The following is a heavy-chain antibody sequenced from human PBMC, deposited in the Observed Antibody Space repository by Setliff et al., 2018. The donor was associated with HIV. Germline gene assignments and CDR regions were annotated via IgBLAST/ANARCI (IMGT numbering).Heavy chain of an antibody. Sequence: PGGSLRLSCAASGFIFSSYEMNWVRQAPGKGLEWVSYISSSGDPIYYADSVKGRFTISRDNAKNSLYLQMNSLRAEDTAVYYCARLGAGYCSSGSCYYYGMDVWGQGTTVTVSS. CDR3: ARLGAGYCSSGSCYYYGMDV. D-gene: IGHD2-15*01. CDR1: GFIFSSYE. J-gene: IGHJ6*02. V-gene: IGHV3-48*03. CDR2: ISSSGDPI.